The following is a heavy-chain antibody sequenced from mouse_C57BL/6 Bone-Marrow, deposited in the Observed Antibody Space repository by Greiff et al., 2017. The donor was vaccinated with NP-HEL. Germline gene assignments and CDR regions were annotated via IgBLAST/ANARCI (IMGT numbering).Heavy chain of an antibody. CDR2: ILPGSGST. V-gene: IGHV1-9*01. CDR1: GYTFTGYW. CDR3: ARWGNYWYFDV. D-gene: IGHD2-1*01. J-gene: IGHJ1*03. Sequence: VQLQQSGAELMKPGASVKLSCKATGYTFTGYWIEWVKQRPGHGLEWIGEILPGSGSTNYNEKFKGKATFTAGTSSNTTYMQRSSLTTEDSAIYDCARWGNYWYFDVWGTGTTVTVSS.